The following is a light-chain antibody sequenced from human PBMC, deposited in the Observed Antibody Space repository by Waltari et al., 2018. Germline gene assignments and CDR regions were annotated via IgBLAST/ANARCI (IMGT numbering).Light chain of an antibody. V-gene: IGLV8-61*01. CDR3: ALYMGSGIWV. J-gene: IGLJ3*02. CDR1: SGFLPTTSY. CDR2: KAN. Sequence: QTVVTQEPSLSVSPGGTVPLTCALRSGFLPTTSYATWYQQTPGKAPRTLVYKANPRSSGVPARFSGSILGNTAALTITGAQADDESDYYCALYMGSGIWVFGGGTRLTVL.